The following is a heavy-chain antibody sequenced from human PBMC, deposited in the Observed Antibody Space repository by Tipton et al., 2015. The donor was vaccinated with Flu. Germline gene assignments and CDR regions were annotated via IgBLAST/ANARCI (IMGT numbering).Heavy chain of an antibody. J-gene: IGHJ5*02. CDR3: AKGRWTGPTSFDN. CDR2: ITGTGDRI. Sequence: SLRLSCATSGFTFTTYPMSWVRQAPGKGLEWVSGITGTGDRIYYTDDVEGRFTISRDNYKNTLFLQMHNLRAEDTAIYYCAKGRWTGPTSFDNWGQGTPVTVSS. D-gene: IGHD1/OR15-1a*01. V-gene: IGHV3-23*01. CDR1: GFTFTTYP.